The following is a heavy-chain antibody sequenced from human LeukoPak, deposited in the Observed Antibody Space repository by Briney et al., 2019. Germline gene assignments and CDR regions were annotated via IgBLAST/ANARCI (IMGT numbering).Heavy chain of an antibody. J-gene: IGHJ4*02. D-gene: IGHD6-19*01. V-gene: IGHV3-23*01. CDR1: GFTFSSYA. CDR3: AKATGSIAVAAHGEF. CDR2: ISGSGGST. Sequence: GGSLRLSCAASGFTFSSYAMSWVRQAPGKGLEWVSAISGSGGSTYYADSVKGRFTISRDNSKNTLYLQMYSLRAEDTAVYYCAKATGSIAVAAHGEFWGQGTLVTVSS.